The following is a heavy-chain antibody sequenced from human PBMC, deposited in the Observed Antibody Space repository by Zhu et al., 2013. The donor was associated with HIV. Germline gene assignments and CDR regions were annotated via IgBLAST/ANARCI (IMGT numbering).Heavy chain of an antibody. J-gene: IGHJ4*02. Sequence: QVQLVQSGAEVKKPGASVKVSCKTSGYTFFSHAMHWVRQAPGQRLEWMGWINGGNGNTKYSQKFQGRVTITRDTSASTAYMELSSLRSEDTAVYFCARVPYYYGSETYSTYYFDYWGQGTLVTVSS. CDR3: ARVPYYYGSETYSTYYFDY. CDR1: GYTFFSHA. D-gene: IGHD3-10*01. V-gene: IGHV1-3*01. CDR2: INGGNGNT.